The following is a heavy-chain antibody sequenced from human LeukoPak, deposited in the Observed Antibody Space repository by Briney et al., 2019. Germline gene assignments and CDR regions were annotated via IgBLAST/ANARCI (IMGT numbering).Heavy chain of an antibody. CDR1: GGSFRGYY. D-gene: IGHD1-14*01. Sequence: PSETLSLTXAVYGGSFRGYYWSWIRQPPGKGLEWIGEINHSGSTNYNPSLKSRVTISVDTSKNQFSLKLSSVTAADTAVYYCARRHNVGFDYWGQGTLVTVSS. V-gene: IGHV4-34*01. J-gene: IGHJ4*02. CDR2: INHSGST. CDR3: ARRHNVGFDY.